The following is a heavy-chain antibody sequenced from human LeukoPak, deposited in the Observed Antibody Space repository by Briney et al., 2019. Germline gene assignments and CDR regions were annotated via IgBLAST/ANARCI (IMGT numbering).Heavy chain of an antibody. Sequence: GASVKVSCKASGYTFTSNYIRWVRQAPGQGLEWMGMIYPRDGSTSYAQKFQGRVTVTRDTSTSTVHMELSSLRSEDTAVYYCARDQEGFDYWGQGTLVTVSS. CDR1: GYTFTSNY. V-gene: IGHV1-46*01. J-gene: IGHJ4*02. CDR2: IYPRDGST. CDR3: ARDQEGFDY.